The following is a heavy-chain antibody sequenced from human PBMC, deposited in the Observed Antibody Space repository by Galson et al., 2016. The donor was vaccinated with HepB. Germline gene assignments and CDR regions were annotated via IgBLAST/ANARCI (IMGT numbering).Heavy chain of an antibody. Sequence: SLRLSCAASGFSFSTYVMSWVRQAPGKGLEWVSSISDNGRSTYYADSVKGRFTISRDNSKNTLYLQMNSLRAEDTAVYYCAKAGVTMARGVADYWGQGTLVTVSS. CDR3: AKAGVTMARGVADY. J-gene: IGHJ4*02. D-gene: IGHD3-10*01. CDR2: ISDNGRST. V-gene: IGHV3-23*01. CDR1: GFSFSTYV.